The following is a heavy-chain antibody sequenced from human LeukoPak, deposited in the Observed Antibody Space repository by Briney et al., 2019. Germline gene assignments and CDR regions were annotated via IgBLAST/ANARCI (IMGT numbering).Heavy chain of an antibody. J-gene: IGHJ4*02. Sequence: PSETLSLTCAVYGGSFSGYYWSWIRQPPGKGPEWIGEINHSGSTNYNPSLKSRVTISVDTSKNQFSLKLSSVTAADTAVYYCARGGDYYDSSGYFPWWGQGTLVTVSS. V-gene: IGHV4-34*01. CDR2: INHSGST. CDR1: GGSFSGYY. D-gene: IGHD3-22*01. CDR3: ARGGDYYDSSGYFPW.